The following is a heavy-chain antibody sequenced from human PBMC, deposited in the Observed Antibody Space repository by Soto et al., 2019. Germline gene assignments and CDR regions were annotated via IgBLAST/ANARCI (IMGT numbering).Heavy chain of an antibody. V-gene: IGHV1-18*01. CDR1: GYTFTTYG. CDR2: IIAYNGNT. D-gene: IGHD6-19*01. CDR3: ARDPSSSGWYLDY. Sequence: ASVKVSCKASGYTFTTYGISWVRQAPGQGLEWMGWIIAYNGNTNYAQKLQDRVTMTSDTSTSTAYMELRSLRSDDTAVYYCARDPSSSGWYLDYWGQGILVTVSS. J-gene: IGHJ4*02.